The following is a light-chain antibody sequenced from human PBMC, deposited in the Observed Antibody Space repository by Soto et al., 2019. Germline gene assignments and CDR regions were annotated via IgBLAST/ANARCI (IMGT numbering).Light chain of an antibody. Sequence: EIVLTHSPATLSLSPGERATLSCRASQSVSSHLAWYQQKPGQAPRLLIYDASNRATSIPARFSGSGSGTDFTLTISSLEAEDFAVYYCQQRSNWPPWTFGQGTKVEIK. CDR2: DAS. V-gene: IGKV3-11*01. J-gene: IGKJ1*01. CDR1: QSVSSH. CDR3: QQRSNWPPWT.